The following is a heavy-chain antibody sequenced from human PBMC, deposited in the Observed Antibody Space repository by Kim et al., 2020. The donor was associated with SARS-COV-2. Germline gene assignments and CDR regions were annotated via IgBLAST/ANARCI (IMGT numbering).Heavy chain of an antibody. CDR3: ARLQGWIQLWYFDY. CDR1: GGSISSSSYY. J-gene: IGHJ4*02. V-gene: IGHV4-39*01. Sequence: SETLSLTCTVSGGSISSSSYYWGWIRQPPGKGLEWIGSIYYSGSTYYNPSLKSRVTISVDTSKNQFSLKLSPVTAADTAVYYCARLQGWIQLWYFDYWGQRTLVTASS. CDR2: IYYSGST. D-gene: IGHD5-18*01.